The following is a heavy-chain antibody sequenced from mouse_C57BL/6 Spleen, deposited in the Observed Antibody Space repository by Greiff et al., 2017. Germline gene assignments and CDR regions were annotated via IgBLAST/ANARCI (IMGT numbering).Heavy chain of an antibody. CDR3: ARSDYYGSGYCAMDY. D-gene: IGHD1-1*01. Sequence: VQLQESGAELAKPGASVKLSCKASGYTFTSYWMHWVKQRPGQGLEWIGYINPSSGYPKYNQKLKDKATLTADKSSSTAYMQLSSLTYEASAVYYCARSDYYGSGYCAMDYWGQGTSVTVSS. J-gene: IGHJ4*01. CDR2: INPSSGYP. CDR1: GYTFTSYW. V-gene: IGHV1-7*01.